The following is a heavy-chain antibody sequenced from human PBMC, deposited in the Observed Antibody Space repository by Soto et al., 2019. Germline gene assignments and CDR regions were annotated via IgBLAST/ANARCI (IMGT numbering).Heavy chain of an antibody. CDR3: ARDPGTLSSI. D-gene: IGHD1-1*01. Sequence: GGSLRLSCAASGFTFSSYAMHWVRQAPGKGLEWVAVISYDGSNKYYADSVKGRFTISRDNSKNTLYLQMNSLRAEDTAVYYCARDPGTLSSIWGQGTMVTVSS. CDR1: GFTFSSYA. J-gene: IGHJ3*02. V-gene: IGHV3-30-3*01. CDR2: ISYDGSNK.